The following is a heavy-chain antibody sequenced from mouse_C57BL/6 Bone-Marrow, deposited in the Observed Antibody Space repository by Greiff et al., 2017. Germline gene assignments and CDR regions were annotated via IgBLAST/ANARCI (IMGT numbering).Heavy chain of an antibody. CDR3: ARSDYYGSRYGAMDY. J-gene: IGHJ4*01. CDR2: IDPANGYT. CDR1: GFNIKNTY. V-gene: IGHV14-3*01. Sequence: VQLQQSVAELVRPGASVKLSCTASGFNIKNTYMHWVKQRPEQGLEWIGRIDPANGYTKYAPKFPGKATITADTSSNTAYLQLSSLTSEDTALYCWARSDYYGSRYGAMDYWGRGTAVTVSS. D-gene: IGHD1-1*01.